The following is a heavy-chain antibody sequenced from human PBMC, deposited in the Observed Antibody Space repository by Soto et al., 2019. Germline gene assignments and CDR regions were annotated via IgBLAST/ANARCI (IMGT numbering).Heavy chain of an antibody. CDR3: ARDLRTQYFFDY. V-gene: IGHV3-30-3*01. D-gene: IGHD3-9*01. J-gene: IGHJ4*02. CDR2: ISYDGSSK. CDR1: GFTFSEYA. Sequence: QVQLVESGGGVVQPGRSLRLSCASSGFTFSEYAMHWVRQAPGKGLEWVAVISYDGSSKYYRDSVKGRFTISRDNSKNTLFLLMDSLRDEDTAVYYCARDLRTQYFFDYWGQGTQVTVSS.